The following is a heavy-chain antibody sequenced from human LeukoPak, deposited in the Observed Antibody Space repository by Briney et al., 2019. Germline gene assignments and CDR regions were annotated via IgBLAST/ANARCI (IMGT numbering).Heavy chain of an antibody. CDR2: INPNSGGT. D-gene: IGHD5-18*01. Sequence: ASVKVSCKASGYTLTGYYMHWVRQAPGQGLEWMGRINPNSGGTNYAQKFQGRVTMTRDTSISTAYMELSRLRSDDTAVYYCAREDSRDAFDIWGQGTMVTVSS. J-gene: IGHJ3*02. CDR1: GYTLTGYY. CDR3: AREDSRDAFDI. V-gene: IGHV1-2*06.